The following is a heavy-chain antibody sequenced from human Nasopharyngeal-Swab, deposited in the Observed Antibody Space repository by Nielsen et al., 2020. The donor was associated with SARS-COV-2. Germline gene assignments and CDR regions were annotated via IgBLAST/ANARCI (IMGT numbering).Heavy chain of an antibody. CDR2: INPRGGSP. V-gene: IGHV1-46*01. CDR3: ARGYISSWYVRGDAFDI. CDR1: GYTFTSYY. D-gene: IGHD6-13*01. Sequence: ASVKVSCKASGYTFTSYYMHWVRQAPGQGLEWMGIINPRGGSPSYAQKFQGRVTMTRDTPTSPVYMELSSLRSEDTAVYYCARGYISSWYVRGDAFDIWGQGTMVTVSS. J-gene: IGHJ3*02.